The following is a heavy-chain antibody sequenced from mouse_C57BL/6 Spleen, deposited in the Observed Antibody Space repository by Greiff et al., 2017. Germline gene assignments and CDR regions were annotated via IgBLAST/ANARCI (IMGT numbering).Heavy chain of an antibody. CDR3: AREANWDGYYAMDY. J-gene: IGHJ4*01. CDR2: IYPGDGDT. Sequence: VQLQESGPELVKPGASVKISCKASGYAFSSSWMNWVKQRPGKGLEWIGRIYPGDGDTNYNGKFKGKATLTADKSSSTAYMQLSSLTSEDSAVYFCAREANWDGYYAMDYWGQGTSVTVSS. V-gene: IGHV1-82*01. CDR1: GYAFSSSW. D-gene: IGHD4-1*01.